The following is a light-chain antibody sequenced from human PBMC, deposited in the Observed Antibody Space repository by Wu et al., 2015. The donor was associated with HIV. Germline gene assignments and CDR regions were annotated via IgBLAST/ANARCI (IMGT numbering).Light chain of an antibody. J-gene: IGKJ2*03. CDR3: QQYDKSPYS. CDR1: QRVSINY. CDR2: GAS. Sequence: EIVLTQSPGTLSLSPGERATLSCKASQRVSINYLAWYQQKPGLAPRLLIYGASVRASGIPNRFTGSGSGTDFTLTISRLEPEDSAVYYCQQYDKSPYSFGQGTKLEIK. V-gene: IGKV3-20*01.